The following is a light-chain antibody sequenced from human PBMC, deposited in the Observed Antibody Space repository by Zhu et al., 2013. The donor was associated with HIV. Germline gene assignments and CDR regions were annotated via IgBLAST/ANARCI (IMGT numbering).Light chain of an antibody. V-gene: IGKV3-20*01. J-gene: IGKJ2*01. Sequence: EIVLTQSPGTLSLSPGERATLSCRASQSVSGSQLAWYQQKPGQAPRLLIYAASIRVTGIPDRFSGSVSGTDFTLTISRLQPEDFAVYFCQQYGNSPLYTFGQGTKLEI. CDR1: QSVSGSQ. CDR2: AAS. CDR3: QQYGNSPLYT.